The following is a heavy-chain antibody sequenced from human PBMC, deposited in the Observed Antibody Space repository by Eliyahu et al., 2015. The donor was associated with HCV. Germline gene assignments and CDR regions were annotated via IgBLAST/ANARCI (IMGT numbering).Heavy chain of an antibody. J-gene: IGHJ4*02. V-gene: IGHV4-34*01. Sequence: VDGGFYSGYYWGWIRQSPGKGLEWIGEINHGGSTNYNPSLKSRVTISVDTSKKQLSLELSSVTAADTALYYCARSMGGSYREGPFDSWGQGSLVTVSS. CDR3: ARSMGGSYREGPFDS. D-gene: IGHD3-16*02. CDR1: GGFYSGYY. CDR2: INHGGST.